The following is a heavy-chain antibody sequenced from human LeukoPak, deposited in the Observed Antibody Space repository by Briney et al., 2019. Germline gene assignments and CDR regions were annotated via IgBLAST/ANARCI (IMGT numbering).Heavy chain of an antibody. CDR2: IGQDGSEE. J-gene: IGHJ4*02. CDR3: ARDIVPPGLFWDY. D-gene: IGHD2-2*01. V-gene: IGHV3-7*05. Sequence: GGSLRLSCAASGFTFSSHWMSWVRQAPGKGLEWVANIGQDGSEEYYVDSVKGRFTISRDSAKNSLYLQMNSLRAEDMAVYYCARDIVPPGLFWDYWGQGALVTVSS. CDR1: GFTFSSHW.